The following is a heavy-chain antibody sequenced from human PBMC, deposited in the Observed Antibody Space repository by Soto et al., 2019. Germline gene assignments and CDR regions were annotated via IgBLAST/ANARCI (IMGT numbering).Heavy chain of an antibody. CDR2: INPSGGST. V-gene: IGHV1-46*01. D-gene: IGHD3-3*01. CDR3: ARDGFPITMVGVVIISWFDP. J-gene: IGHJ5*02. CDR1: GYTFTSYY. Sequence: ASVKVSCKASGYTFTSYYMHWVRQAPGQGLEWMGIINPSGGSTSYAQKFQGRVTMTRDTSTSTVYMELSSLRSEDTAVYYCARDGFPITMVGVVIISWFDPWGEGTLVTVSS.